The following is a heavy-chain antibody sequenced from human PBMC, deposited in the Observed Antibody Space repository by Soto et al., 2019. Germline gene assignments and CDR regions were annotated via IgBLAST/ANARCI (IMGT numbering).Heavy chain of an antibody. V-gene: IGHV4-30-4*01. CDR2: IYYSGST. J-gene: IGHJ4*02. Sequence: SETLSLTCTVSGGSISSGDYYWSWIRQPPGKGLECIGYIYYSGSTYYNPSLKSRVTISVDTSKNQFSLKLSSVTAADTAVFYCARAIDDSSGFVDYWGQVTLVTVSS. CDR3: ARAIDDSSGFVDY. CDR1: GGSISSGDYY. D-gene: IGHD3-22*01.